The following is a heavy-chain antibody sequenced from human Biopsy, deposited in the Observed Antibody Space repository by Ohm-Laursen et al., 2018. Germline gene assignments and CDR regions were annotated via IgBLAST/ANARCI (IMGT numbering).Heavy chain of an antibody. Sequence: SLRLSCTASGFSFDNYAMNWVRQAPGKGLEWVSTISGSGGSTYYADSVKGRFTISRDNAKNSLYLQMNSLRAEDTALYYCAKDSGGSPLGELFHWGQGNLVTVSS. CDR1: GFSFDNYA. CDR3: AKDSGGSPLGELFH. D-gene: IGHD3-16*01. V-gene: IGHV3-23*01. CDR2: ISGSGGST. J-gene: IGHJ4*02.